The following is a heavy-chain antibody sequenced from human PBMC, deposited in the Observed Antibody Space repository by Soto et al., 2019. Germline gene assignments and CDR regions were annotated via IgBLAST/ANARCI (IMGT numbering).Heavy chain of an antibody. Sequence: ASVKVSCKASGYTFTSYDIDWVRQATGQGLEWMGWMNPNSGNTGYAQKFQGRVTMTRNTSISTAYMELSSLRSEDTAVYYCATPRIAAAGPSAFDIWGQGTMVTVSS. CDR3: ATPRIAAAGPSAFDI. V-gene: IGHV1-8*01. CDR1: GYTFTSYD. CDR2: MNPNSGNT. D-gene: IGHD6-13*01. J-gene: IGHJ3*02.